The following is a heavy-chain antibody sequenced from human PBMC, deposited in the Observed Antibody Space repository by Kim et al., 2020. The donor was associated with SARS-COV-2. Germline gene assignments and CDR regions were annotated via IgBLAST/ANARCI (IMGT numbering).Heavy chain of an antibody. CDR3: AREKGLRTWFDY. D-gene: IGHD4-17*01. V-gene: IGHV1-69*04. CDR1: GGTFSSYA. J-gene: IGHJ4*02. Sequence: SVKVSCKASGGTFSSYAISWVRQAPGQGLEWMGRIIPILGIANYAQKFQGRVTITADKSTSTAYMELSSLRSEDTAVYYCAREKGLRTWFDYWGQGTLVTVSS. CDR2: IIPILGIA.